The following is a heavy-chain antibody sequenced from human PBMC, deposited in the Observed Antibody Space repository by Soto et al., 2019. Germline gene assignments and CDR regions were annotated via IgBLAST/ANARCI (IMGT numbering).Heavy chain of an antibody. CDR3: AGDQSYDYAPGDY. V-gene: IGHV1-18*01. CDR1: ACTFTSYG. D-gene: IGHD5-12*01. CDR2: ISAYNGNT. Sequence: ASMQVSCNASACTFTSYGISWVRQAPGQGLEWMGWISAYNGNTNYAKKLQGRVTMTTDTSTSTAYMELRSLRSDDPAVYYCAGDQSYDYAPGDYWGKGTLVTVSS. J-gene: IGHJ4*02.